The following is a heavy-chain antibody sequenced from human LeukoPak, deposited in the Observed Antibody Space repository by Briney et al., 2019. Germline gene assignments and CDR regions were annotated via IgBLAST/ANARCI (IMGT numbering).Heavy chain of an antibody. Sequence: GGSLRLSCAASGFTFSSYDMNWVRQAPGKGLEWVSSISSSSTYTYHADSVKGRFTISRDNAKNSLYLQMNSLRAEDTAVYYCARDGGSSGWYWDWGQGTLVTVSS. CDR2: ISSSSTYT. D-gene: IGHD6-19*01. CDR1: GFTFSSYD. CDR3: ARDGGSSGWYWD. J-gene: IGHJ4*02. V-gene: IGHV3-21*01.